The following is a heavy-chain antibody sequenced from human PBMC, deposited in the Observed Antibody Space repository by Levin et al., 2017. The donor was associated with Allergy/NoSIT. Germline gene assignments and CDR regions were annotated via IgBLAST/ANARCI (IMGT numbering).Heavy chain of an antibody. J-gene: IGHJ6*02. Sequence: GESLKISCVASGFIFSDYSMNWVRQAPGKGLEWVSSISSSSSYIHYADSVKGRFTISRDNVKNSLYLQMNSLRAEDTAVFYCVRDNSSSSYYYGMDVWGQGTTVTVSS. CDR1: GFIFSDYS. D-gene: IGHD6-6*01. V-gene: IGHV3-21*01. CDR2: ISSSSSYI. CDR3: VRDNSSSSYYYGMDV.